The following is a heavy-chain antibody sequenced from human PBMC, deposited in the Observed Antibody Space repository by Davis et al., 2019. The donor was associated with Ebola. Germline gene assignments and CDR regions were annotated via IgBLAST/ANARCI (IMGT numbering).Heavy chain of an antibody. V-gene: IGHV3-30-3*01. CDR3: ARDIGYCSSTSCWLGAFDI. CDR1: GFIFTDYA. D-gene: IGHD2-2*01. J-gene: IGHJ3*02. CDR2: MSYDGNNK. Sequence: GESLKISCAASGFIFTDYAMHWVRQAPGKGLEWVAFMSYDGNNKYYADSVKGRFTISRDNAKNSLYLQMNSLRAEDTAVYYCARDIGYCSSTSCWLGAFDIWGQGTMVTVSS.